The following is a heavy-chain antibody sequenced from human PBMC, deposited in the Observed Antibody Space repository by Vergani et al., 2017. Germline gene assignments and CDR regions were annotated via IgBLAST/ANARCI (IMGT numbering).Heavy chain of an antibody. CDR1: GYSISSGYY. J-gene: IGHJ4*02. Sequence: QVQLQESGPGLVKPSETLSLTCTVSGYSISSGYYWGWIRQPPGKGLEWIGSIYHSGSTDYNPSLKSRVTISVDTSKNQFSLKLSSVTAADTAVYYCAREVSGYYDSSGYYYVYWGQGTLVTVSS. D-gene: IGHD3-22*01. CDR3: AREVSGYYDSSGYYYVY. V-gene: IGHV4-38-2*02. CDR2: IYHSGST.